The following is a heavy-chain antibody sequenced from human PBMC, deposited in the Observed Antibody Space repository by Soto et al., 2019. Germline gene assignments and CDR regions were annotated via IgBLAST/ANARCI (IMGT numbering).Heavy chain of an antibody. Sequence: QLQLQESGPGLVKPSETLSLTCTVSGGSISSSSYYWGWIRQPPGEWLEWIGSIYYSGGTYYNPSLKRRVTISVDTSKNQFSLKLSSVTAADTAVYYCATYYYDSTGYYPPMYYFDYWGQGTLVTVSS. J-gene: IGHJ4*02. V-gene: IGHV4-39*01. CDR2: IYYSGGT. CDR1: GGSISSSSYY. D-gene: IGHD3-22*01. CDR3: ATYYYDSTGYYPPMYYFDY.